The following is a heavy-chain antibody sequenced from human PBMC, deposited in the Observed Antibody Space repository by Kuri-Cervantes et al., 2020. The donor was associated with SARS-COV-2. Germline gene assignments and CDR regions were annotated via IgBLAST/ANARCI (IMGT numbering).Heavy chain of an antibody. V-gene: IGHV3-21*01. J-gene: IGHJ4*02. CDR3: AGYCSSTSCYLGDFDY. CDR2: ISNRGNYI. Sequence: GESLKISCVASGFTFSSYSMHWVRQAPGKGLEWVSFISNRGNYIYYADSMKGRFTISRDNAKNSLYLQMNSLRAEDTAVYYCAGYCSSTSCYLGDFDYWGQGTLVTVSS. CDR1: GFTFSSYS. D-gene: IGHD2-2*01.